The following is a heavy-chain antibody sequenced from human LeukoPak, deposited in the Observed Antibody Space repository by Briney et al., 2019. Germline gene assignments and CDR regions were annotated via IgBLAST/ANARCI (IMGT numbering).Heavy chain of an antibody. J-gene: IGHJ4*02. Sequence: GGSLRLSCAASRFTFSSYAMSWVRQAPGKGLEWVSPISGSGGSTYYADSVKGRFTISRDNSKNTLYLQMNSLRAEDTAVYYCAKGDSSSWYRDCFDYWGQGTLVTVSS. V-gene: IGHV3-23*01. CDR1: RFTFSSYA. CDR3: AKGDSSSWYRDCFDY. CDR2: ISGSGGST. D-gene: IGHD6-13*01.